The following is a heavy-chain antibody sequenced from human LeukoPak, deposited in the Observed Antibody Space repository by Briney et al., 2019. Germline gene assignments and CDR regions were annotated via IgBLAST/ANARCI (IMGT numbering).Heavy chain of an antibody. CDR1: GFTFSSYW. D-gene: IGHD3-9*01. V-gene: IGHV3-7*03. J-gene: IGHJ5*02. CDR2: IKQDGSEK. CDR3: AKGSSGVGYDIFGFDP. Sequence: GGSLRLSCAASGFTFSSYWMSWVRQAPGKGLEWVANIKQDGSEKYYVDSVKGRFTISRDNSKNTLYLQMNSLRAEDTAVYYCAKGSSGVGYDIFGFDPWGQGTLVTVSS.